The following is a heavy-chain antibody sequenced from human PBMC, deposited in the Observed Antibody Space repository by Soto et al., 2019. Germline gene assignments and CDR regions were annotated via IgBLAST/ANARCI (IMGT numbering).Heavy chain of an antibody. V-gene: IGHV1-2*04. CDR1: GYTFTGYY. CDR2: INPNSGGT. J-gene: IGHJ6*02. D-gene: IGHD3-10*01. CDR3: AREGVWFGEQFFPYYYYYGMDV. Sequence: ASVKVSCKASGYTFTGYYMHWVRQAPGQGLEWMGWINPNSGGTNYAQKFQGWVTMTRDTSISTAYMELSRLRSDDTAVYYCAREGVWFGEQFFPYYYYYGMDVWGQGTTVTVSS.